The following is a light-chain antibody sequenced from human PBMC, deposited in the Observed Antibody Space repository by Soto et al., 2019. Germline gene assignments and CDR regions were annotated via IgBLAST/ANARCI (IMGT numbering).Light chain of an antibody. V-gene: IGKV3-11*01. CDR3: QQRSNWPRT. Sequence: EIVLTQSPATLSLSPVERATLSCRASQSVSSYLAWFQQKPGQAPRLLIYDASNRATGIPARFSGSGSGTDFTLTICSLKAEDFAVYYCQQRSNWPRTFGQGTKVDIK. J-gene: IGKJ1*01. CDR1: QSVSSY. CDR2: DAS.